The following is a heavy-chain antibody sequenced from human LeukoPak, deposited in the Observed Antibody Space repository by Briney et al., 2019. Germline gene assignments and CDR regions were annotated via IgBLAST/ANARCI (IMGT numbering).Heavy chain of an antibody. J-gene: IGHJ4*02. CDR2: IKSKTDGGTT. Sequence: GGSLRLSCAASGFTFSNAWMNWVRQAPGKGLEWVGRIKSKTDGGTTDYAAPVKGRFTISRDDSKNTLYLQMNSLKTEDTAVYYCTTLYFYDSSGYPFDYWGQGTLVTVSS. CDR3: TTLYFYDSSGYPFDY. V-gene: IGHV3-15*07. CDR1: GFTFSNAW. D-gene: IGHD3-22*01.